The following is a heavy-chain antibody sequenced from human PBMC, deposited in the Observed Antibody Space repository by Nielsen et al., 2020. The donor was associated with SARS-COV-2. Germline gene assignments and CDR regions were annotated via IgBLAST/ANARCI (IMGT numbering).Heavy chain of an antibody. CDR1: GGSISNYY. V-gene: IGHV4-59*08. CDR3: ARRYTSMGFIDN. D-gene: IGHD5-18*01. CDR2: IYYSGST. Sequence: SETLSLTCTVSGGSISNYYWSWIRQPPGKGLEWIGYIYYSGSTNYNPSLKSRATISVDTSKNQFSLKLNPVTAADTAGYYCARRYTSMGFIDNWGQGTLVTVSS. J-gene: IGHJ4*02.